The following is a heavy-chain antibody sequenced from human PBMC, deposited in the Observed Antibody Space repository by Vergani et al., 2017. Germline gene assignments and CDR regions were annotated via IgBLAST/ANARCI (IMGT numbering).Heavy chain of an antibody. V-gene: IGHV5-51*01. D-gene: IGHD3-22*01. J-gene: IGHJ4*02. CDR1: GYSFTNYW. CDR2: IHPADADP. Sequence: EVQLVPSGAEVKTPGESLKISCQISGYSFTNYWIGWVRQMPGKGLEWMGIIHPADADPRYSPSFQGQVTISVDKSISTAYLQRSSLRASDSAMYYCARLYGRDSSGSKYFDYWGQGTLVTVSS. CDR3: ARLYGRDSSGSKYFDY.